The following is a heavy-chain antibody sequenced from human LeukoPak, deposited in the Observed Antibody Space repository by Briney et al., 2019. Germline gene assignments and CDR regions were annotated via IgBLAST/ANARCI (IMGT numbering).Heavy chain of an antibody. CDR1: GYTFSGNY. J-gene: IGHJ6*02. CDR2: INPSTGGT. Sequence: ASVKVSCKASGYTFSGNYIHWVRKAPGQGREWMGWINPSTGGTNYAQKFQGRVTMTRDTSISTSYMELSRLTSDDTAVYFCARDRAYYYYGMDVWGQGTTVTVSS. CDR3: ARDRAYYYYGMDV. V-gene: IGHV1-2*02.